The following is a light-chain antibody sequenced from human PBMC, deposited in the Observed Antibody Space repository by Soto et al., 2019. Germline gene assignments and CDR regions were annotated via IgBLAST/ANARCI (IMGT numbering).Light chain of an antibody. J-gene: IGKJ4*01. V-gene: IGKV3-11*01. Sequence: EIVLTQSPSTLSLSPGERATLSCRASQSVRNYLAWYQQKPGQAPRLLIFDASSRATDIPARFSGSGSGTDFTLTISSLEPEDFAVYYCQQRSNYLTFGGGTKVEIK. CDR3: QQRSNYLT. CDR1: QSVRNY. CDR2: DAS.